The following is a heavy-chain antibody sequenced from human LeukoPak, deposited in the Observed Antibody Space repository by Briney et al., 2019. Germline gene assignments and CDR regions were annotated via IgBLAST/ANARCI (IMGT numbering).Heavy chain of an antibody. J-gene: IGHJ3*02. CDR1: GGSISSSNW. CDR2: IYHSGST. CDR3: ARRVARTGIYAFDI. D-gene: IGHD1-1*01. Sequence: SETLSLTCAVSGGSISSSNWWSWVRQPPGKGLEWIGEIYHSGSTNYNPSLKSRVTISVDKSKNQFSLKLSSVTAADTAVYYCARRVARTGIYAFDIWGQGTMVTVSS. V-gene: IGHV4-4*02.